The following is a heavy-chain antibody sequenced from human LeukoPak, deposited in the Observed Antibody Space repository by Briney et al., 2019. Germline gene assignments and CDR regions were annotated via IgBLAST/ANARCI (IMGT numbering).Heavy chain of an antibody. J-gene: IGHJ3*02. CDR2: ISSNGGST. Sequence: GGSLRLSCAASGFTFSSYAMHWVRQAPGKGLEYVSAISSNGGSTYYANSVKGRFTISRDNSKNTLYLQMGSLRAEDMAVYYCARGQLVPRTAFDIWGQGTMVTVSS. D-gene: IGHD6-6*01. V-gene: IGHV3-64*01. CDR3: ARGQLVPRTAFDI. CDR1: GFTFSSYA.